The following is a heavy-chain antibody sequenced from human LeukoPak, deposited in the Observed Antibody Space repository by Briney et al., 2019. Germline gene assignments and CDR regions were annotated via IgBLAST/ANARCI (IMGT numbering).Heavy chain of an antibody. CDR1: GFTFSSYW. Sequence: GGSPRLSCAASGFTFSSYWMHWVRQAPGKGLVWVSRINSDGSSTSYADSVKGRFTISRDNAKNTLYLQMNSLRAEDTAVYYCARVVQNYYYYMDVWGKGTTVTVSS. CDR2: INSDGSST. J-gene: IGHJ6*03. D-gene: IGHD2-15*01. CDR3: ARVVQNYYYYMDV. V-gene: IGHV3-74*01.